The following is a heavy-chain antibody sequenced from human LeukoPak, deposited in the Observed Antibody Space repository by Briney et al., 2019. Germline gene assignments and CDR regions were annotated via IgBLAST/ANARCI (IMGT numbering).Heavy chain of an antibody. V-gene: IGHV4-4*07. CDR2: IYTSGIT. CDR1: GVSISSYY. Sequence: PSETLSLTCTVSGVSISSYYWSWIRQPAGKGLEWIGRIYTSGITNYNPSLTSRVTMSVDTSKNQFSLKLSSVTAADTAVYYCARLRPGVTVFGVAPDYWGQGTLVTGSS. CDR3: ARLRPGVTVFGVAPDY. D-gene: IGHD3-3*01. J-gene: IGHJ4*02.